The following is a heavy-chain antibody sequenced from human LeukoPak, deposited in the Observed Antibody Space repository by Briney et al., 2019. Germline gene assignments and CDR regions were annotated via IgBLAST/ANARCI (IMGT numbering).Heavy chain of an antibody. CDR2: IYYSGST. CDR3: ARGAIAAAGRVFDY. V-gene: IGHV4-59*08. CDR1: GGSISSYY. J-gene: IGHJ4*02. Sequence: PSETLSLTCPVSGGSISSYYWSWIRQPPGKGLEWIGYIYYSGSTNYNPSLKSRVTISVGTSKNQFSLKLSSVTAADPAVYYCARGAIAAAGRVFDYWGQGTLVTVSS. D-gene: IGHD6-13*01.